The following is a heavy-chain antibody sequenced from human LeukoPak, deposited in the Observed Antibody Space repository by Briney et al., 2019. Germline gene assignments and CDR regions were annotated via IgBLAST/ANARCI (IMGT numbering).Heavy chain of an antibody. V-gene: IGHV3-30*18. J-gene: IGHJ4*02. CDR3: AKVPTRAAVAGTFDY. Sequence: GGSLRLSCAASGFTFSSYGMHWVRQAPGKGLEWVAVISYDGSNKYYADSVKGRFTISRDNSKNTLYLQMNSLRAEDTAVYYCAKVPTRAAVAGTFDYWGQGTLVTVSS. CDR1: GFTFSSYG. CDR2: ISYDGSNK. D-gene: IGHD6-19*01.